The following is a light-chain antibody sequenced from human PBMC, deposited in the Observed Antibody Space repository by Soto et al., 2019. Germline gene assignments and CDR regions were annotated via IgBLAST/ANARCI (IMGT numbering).Light chain of an antibody. V-gene: IGKV3-15*01. CDR3: QHYNNWPPWT. J-gene: IGKJ1*01. CDR1: HSVDFF. CDR2: DAS. Sequence: EIVLTQSPATLSLSPGATATLSCRDSHSVDFFLAWYQQQPPQAPRLLIYDASNKATGIPARFSGSGSGTEFTLTISSLQSEDFAVYYCQHYNNWPPWTLGQGTKVDIK.